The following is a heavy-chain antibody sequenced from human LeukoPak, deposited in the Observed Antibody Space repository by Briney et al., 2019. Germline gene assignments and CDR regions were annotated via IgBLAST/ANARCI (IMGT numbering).Heavy chain of an antibody. J-gene: IGHJ4*02. D-gene: IGHD5-24*01. V-gene: IGHV5-51*01. Sequence: GESLKISCKGSGYSFTSYWIGWVRQMPGKGLEWMGIIYPGVSDTRYSPSFQGQVTISADKSISTAYLQWSSLKASDTAMYYCARMGDGYNSGFASYFDYWGQGTLVTVSS. CDR3: ARMGDGYNSGFASYFDY. CDR2: IYPGVSDT. CDR1: GYSFTSYW.